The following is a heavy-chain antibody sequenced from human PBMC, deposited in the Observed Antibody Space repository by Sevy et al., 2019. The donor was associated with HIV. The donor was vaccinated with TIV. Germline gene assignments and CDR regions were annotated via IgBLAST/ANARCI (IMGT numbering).Heavy chain of an antibody. Sequence: SEILSLTCTVSGGSISSSSYYWGWIRQPPGKGLEWIGSIYYSGSTYYNPSLKSRVTISVDTSKNQFSLKLSSVTAADTAVYYCARHLPFGVVNYYYYGMDVWGQGTTVTVSS. V-gene: IGHV4-39*01. CDR2: IYYSGST. D-gene: IGHD3-3*01. CDR3: ARHLPFGVVNYYYYGMDV. J-gene: IGHJ6*02. CDR1: GGSISSSSYY.